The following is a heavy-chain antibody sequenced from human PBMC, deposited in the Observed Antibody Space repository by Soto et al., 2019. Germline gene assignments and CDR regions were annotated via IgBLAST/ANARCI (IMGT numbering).Heavy chain of an antibody. D-gene: IGHD4-17*01. J-gene: IGHJ4*02. V-gene: IGHV4-59*08. Sequence: SETLSLTCTFSGCSISSYYWSLIRQPPGKGLEWIGYIYYSGSTNYNPSLKSRVTISVDMSKNQFSLKLSSVTAADTAVYYCARRYGPGFDYWGQGTLVTVSS. CDR3: ARRYGPGFDY. CDR1: GCSISSYY. CDR2: IYYSGST.